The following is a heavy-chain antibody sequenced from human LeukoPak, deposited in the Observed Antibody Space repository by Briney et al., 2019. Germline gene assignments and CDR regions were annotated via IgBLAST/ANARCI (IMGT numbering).Heavy chain of an antibody. D-gene: IGHD5-18*01. CDR3: ARARGYSYGFGS. CDR2: MYSGGNT. CDR1: GFTFSSYA. J-gene: IGHJ4*02. Sequence: GGSLRLSCAASGFTFSSYAMTWVRQAPGKGLEWVSVMYSGGNTYYADSVKGRFTISRDNSKNTLFLQMNSLRAEDTAVYYCARARGYSYGFGSWGQGTLVTVSS. V-gene: IGHV3-53*01.